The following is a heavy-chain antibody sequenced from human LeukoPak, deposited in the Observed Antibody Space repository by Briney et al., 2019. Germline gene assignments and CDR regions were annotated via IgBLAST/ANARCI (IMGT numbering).Heavy chain of an antibody. CDR1: GGTFSSYA. Sequence: SVKVSCKASGGTFSSYAISWVRQALGQGLEWMGGIIPIFGTANYAQKFQGRVTITADESTSTAYMELSSLRSEDTAVYYCASDDYYDSSGYYYVFNYWGQGTLVTVSS. D-gene: IGHD3-22*01. V-gene: IGHV1-69*01. J-gene: IGHJ4*02. CDR2: IIPIFGTA. CDR3: ASDDYYDSSGYYYVFNY.